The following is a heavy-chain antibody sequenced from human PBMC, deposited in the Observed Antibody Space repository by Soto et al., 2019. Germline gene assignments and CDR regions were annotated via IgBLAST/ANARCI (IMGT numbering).Heavy chain of an antibody. V-gene: IGHV1-69-2*01. Sequence: EVQLVQSGAEVKKPGATVKISCKVSGYTFTDYYMHWVQQAPGKGLEWMGLVDHEDGETIYAENLQGRVTIITNTTTDTAYMELRSLRTEDTSVYYCTTVGRPYCSGGNYPFYYWRQGTLDTVSS. CDR1: GYTFTDYY. D-gene: IGHD2-15*01. J-gene: IGHJ4*02. CDR2: VDHEDGET. CDR3: TTVGRPYCSGGNYPFYY.